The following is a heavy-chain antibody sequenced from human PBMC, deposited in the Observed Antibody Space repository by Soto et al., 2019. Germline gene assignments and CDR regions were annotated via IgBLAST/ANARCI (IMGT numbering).Heavy chain of an antibody. CDR1: GDSVRSRNYY. D-gene: IGHD3-10*01. Sequence: NPSETLSLTCTVSGDSVRSRNYYWSWIRQPPGRGLEWIGNIYDTGTTDYNPSLKSRVTMSIDAPENQFSLRLTSVTAADTALYFCARVFASRPTRLYYFHNADAHTPPPHHYYGMDVWGQGTTVTVSS. J-gene: IGHJ6*02. CDR3: ARVFASRPTRLYYFHNADAHTPPPHHYYGMDV. V-gene: IGHV4-61*01. CDR2: IYDTGTT.